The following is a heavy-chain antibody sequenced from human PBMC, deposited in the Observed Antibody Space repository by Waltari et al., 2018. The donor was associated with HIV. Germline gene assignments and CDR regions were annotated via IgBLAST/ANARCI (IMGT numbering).Heavy chain of an antibody. CDR1: GFTFSSYA. D-gene: IGHD3-10*01. J-gene: IGHJ6*02. V-gene: IGHV3-23*01. CDR3: AKSQGSGTYYYGMDV. Sequence: EVQLLESGGGLVQPGGSLRLSCPASGFTFSSYALSWVRQAPGKGLGLVSAISGMGGSKDYADAVNGRFTISRDNSKNTLYLQMNSLRAEDTAVYYCAKSQGSGTYYYGMDVWGQGTTVTVSS. CDR2: ISGMGGSK.